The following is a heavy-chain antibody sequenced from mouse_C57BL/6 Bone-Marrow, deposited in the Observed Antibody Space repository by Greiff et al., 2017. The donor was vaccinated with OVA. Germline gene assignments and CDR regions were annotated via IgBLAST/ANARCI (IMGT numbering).Heavy chain of an antibody. J-gene: IGHJ2*01. Sequence: VQLKQSGAELVRPGASVKLSCKASGYTFTDYYINWVKQRPGQGLEWIARIYPGSGNTYYNEKFKGKATLTAEKSSSTAYMQLSSLISEDSAVYFCASFLGFDYWGQGTTLTVSS. CDR1: GYTFTDYY. V-gene: IGHV1-76*01. CDR2: IYPGSGNT. CDR3: ASFLGFDY. D-gene: IGHD2-10*02.